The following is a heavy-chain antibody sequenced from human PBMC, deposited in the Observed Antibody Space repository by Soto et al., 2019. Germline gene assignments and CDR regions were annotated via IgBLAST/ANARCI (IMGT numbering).Heavy chain of an antibody. J-gene: IGHJ6*02. CDR1: GGSISSSGYY. Sequence: PSETLSLTCTVSGGSISSSGYYWGWIRQPPGKGLEWVGSLYYSGNTYYNPSLKSRVTMSIDTSKSQFSLQLRSLTAADTAVYPCAPHPDYDGMDVWGQGTAVTVSS. CDR2: LYYSGNT. V-gene: IGHV4-39*01. CDR3: APHPDYDGMDV.